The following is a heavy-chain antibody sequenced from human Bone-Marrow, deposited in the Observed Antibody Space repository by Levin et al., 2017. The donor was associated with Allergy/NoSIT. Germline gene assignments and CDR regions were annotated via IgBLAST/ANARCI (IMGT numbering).Heavy chain of an antibody. J-gene: IGHJ4*02. CDR1: GFTFSSYA. D-gene: IGHD2-15*01. CDR2: ISGSGGST. V-gene: IGHV3-23*01. CDR3: ATGSIRHDIVVVVAATGDFDY. Sequence: GGSLRLSCAASGFTFSSYAMSWVRQAPGKGLEWVSAISGSGGSTYYADSVKGRFTISRDNSKNTLYLQMNSLRAEDTAVYYCATGSIRHDIVVVVAATGDFDYWGQGTLVTVSS.